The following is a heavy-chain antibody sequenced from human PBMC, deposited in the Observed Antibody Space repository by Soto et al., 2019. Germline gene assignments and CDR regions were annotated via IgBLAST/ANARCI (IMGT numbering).Heavy chain of an antibody. Sequence: GSLRLSCAASGFTFSSYSMNWVRQAPGKGLEWVSSISSSGSHTYYADSVKGRFTISRDNSNNTLYLQMNSLRDEDTALYYCAKNNGWDGKSDAFDIWGQGTMVTVSS. D-gene: IGHD6-19*01. CDR3: AKNNGWDGKSDAFDI. V-gene: IGHV3-21*04. CDR2: ISSSGSHT. J-gene: IGHJ3*02. CDR1: GFTFSSYS.